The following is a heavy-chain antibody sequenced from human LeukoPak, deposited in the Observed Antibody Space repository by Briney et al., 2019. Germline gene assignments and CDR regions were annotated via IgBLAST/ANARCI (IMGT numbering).Heavy chain of an antibody. CDR2: MNPNSGNT. V-gene: IGHV1-8*03. D-gene: IGHD3-10*01. CDR3: ARGKRVRGARPFDP. J-gene: IGHJ5*02. Sequence: ASVKVSCKASGYTFTSYDINWVRQATGQGLEWMGWMNPNSGNTGYAQKFQGRVTITRNTSISTAYMELSSLRSEDTAVYYCARGKRVRGARPFDPWGQGTLVTVSS. CDR1: GYTFTSYD.